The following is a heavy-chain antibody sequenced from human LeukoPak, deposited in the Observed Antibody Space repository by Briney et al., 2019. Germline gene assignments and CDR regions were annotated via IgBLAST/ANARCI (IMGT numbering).Heavy chain of an antibody. CDR2: FYTCGST. CDR3: ARDLGSSGWFDY. D-gene: IGHD6-19*01. V-gene: IGHV4-4*07. Sequence: SETLSLTCTVSGGSISSYYWSWLRQPAGKGLEWLGRFYTCGSTNYNPSLKSLVPMSVDTSKHQFSVKLSSVTAADTAVYYCARDLGSSGWFDYWGQGTLVTVSS. CDR1: GGSISSYY. J-gene: IGHJ4*02.